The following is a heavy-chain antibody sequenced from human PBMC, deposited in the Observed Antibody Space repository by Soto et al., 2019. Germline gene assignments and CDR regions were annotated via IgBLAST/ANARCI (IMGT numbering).Heavy chain of an antibody. CDR3: ARDRGDGYSGFLDY. J-gene: IGHJ4*02. Sequence: QVQLVESGGGVVQPGRSLRLSCAASGFTFSSYAMHWVRQAPGKGLEWVAVISYDGSNKYYADSVKGRFTISRDNSKNTLYLQMNSLRAEDTDVYYCARDRGDGYSGFLDYWGQGTLVTVSS. CDR2: ISYDGSNK. D-gene: IGHD5-18*01. CDR1: GFTFSSYA. V-gene: IGHV3-30-3*01.